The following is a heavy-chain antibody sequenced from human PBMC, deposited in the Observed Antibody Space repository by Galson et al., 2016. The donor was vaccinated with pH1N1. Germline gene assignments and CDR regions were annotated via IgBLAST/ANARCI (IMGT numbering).Heavy chain of an antibody. J-gene: IGHJ3*02. CDR3: ARGSGYSGTYGNAFDI. D-gene: IGHD1-26*01. CDR2: IIGMFGTT. CDR1: GGTFSSHA. Sequence: SVKVSCKASGGTFSSHAISWVRQAPGQGLEWMGGIIGMFGTTNYAQKFQGRVTITADEFTSTAYMELNNLGSEDTAVYYCARGSGYSGTYGNAFDIWGQGTMVTVSS. V-gene: IGHV1-69*13.